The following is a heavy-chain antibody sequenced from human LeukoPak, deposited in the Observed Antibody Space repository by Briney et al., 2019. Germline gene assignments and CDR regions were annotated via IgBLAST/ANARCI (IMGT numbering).Heavy chain of an antibody. D-gene: IGHD2-2*02. J-gene: IGHJ4*02. CDR3: ARETRYCSSTSCYTGAADY. Sequence: SETLSLTCAVSGGSISSGGYSWSWIRQPPGKGLEWIGYIYHSGSTYYNPSHKSRVTISVDRSKNQFSLKLSSVTAADTAVYYCARETRYCSSTSCYTGAADYWGQGTLVTVSS. V-gene: IGHV4-30-2*01. CDR1: GGSISSGGYS. CDR2: IYHSGST.